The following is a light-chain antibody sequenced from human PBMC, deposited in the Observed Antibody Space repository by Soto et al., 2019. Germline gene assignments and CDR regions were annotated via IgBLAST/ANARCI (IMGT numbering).Light chain of an antibody. J-gene: IGKJ4*01. Sequence: AIRMTQSPSSLSASTGDRVTITCRASQGISSYLAWYQQKPGKAPKLLIYAASTLQSGVPSRFSGSGSGTDFTLTISCLQSEDFATYYCQQYYSYPQTVGGGTKVEIK. CDR2: AAS. V-gene: IGKV1-8*01. CDR3: QQYYSYPQT. CDR1: QGISSY.